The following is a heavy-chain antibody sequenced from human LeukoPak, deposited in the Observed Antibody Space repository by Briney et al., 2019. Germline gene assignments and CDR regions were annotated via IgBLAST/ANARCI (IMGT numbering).Heavy chain of an antibody. Sequence: ASVKVSCKASGGTFSSYAISWVRQAPGQGLEWMGRIIPIFGTANYAQKFQGRVTITTDESTSTAYMELSSLRSEDTAVYYCARDWSVAFDSSGYYFWGQGTMVTVSS. CDR2: IIPIFGTA. V-gene: IGHV1-69*05. D-gene: IGHD3-22*01. CDR1: GGTFSSYA. J-gene: IGHJ3*01. CDR3: ARDWSVAFDSSGYYF.